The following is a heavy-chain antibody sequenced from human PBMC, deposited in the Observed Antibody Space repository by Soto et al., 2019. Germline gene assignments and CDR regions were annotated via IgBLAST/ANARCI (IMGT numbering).Heavy chain of an antibody. CDR3: ARDSARSSEFDY. J-gene: IGHJ4*02. D-gene: IGHD3-22*01. V-gene: IGHV3-11*06. CDR2: ISSGSSYI. CDR1: GFPFSDHY. Sequence: GGSLRLSCAASGFPFSDHYMSWIRQAPGKGLEWVSYISSGSSYINYADSVKGRFTISRDNAKNSLYLQMNSLRAEDTAVYYCARDSARSSEFDYWGQGTLVTVSS.